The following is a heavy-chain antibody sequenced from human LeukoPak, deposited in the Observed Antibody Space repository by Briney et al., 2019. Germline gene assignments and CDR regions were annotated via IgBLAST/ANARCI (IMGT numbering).Heavy chain of an antibody. V-gene: IGHV3-53*04. CDR2: IYSGGST. CDR1: GFTFSSYA. D-gene: IGHD2-2*01. J-gene: IGHJ4*02. CDR3: ASATMPYYFDY. Sequence: GGSLRLSCAASGFTFSSYAMSWVRQAPGKGLEWVSVIYSGGSTYYADSVKGRFTISRHNSKNTLYLQMNSLRAEDTAVYYCASATMPYYFDYWGQGTLVTVSS.